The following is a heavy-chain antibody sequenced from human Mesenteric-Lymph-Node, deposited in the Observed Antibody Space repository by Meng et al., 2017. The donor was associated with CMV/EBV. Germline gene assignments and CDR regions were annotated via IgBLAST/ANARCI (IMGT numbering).Heavy chain of an antibody. CDR1: GFIVSNNY. D-gene: IGHD3-16*01. V-gene: IGHV3-23*01. CDR3: AGGGPAIYSPFDP. J-gene: IGHJ5*02. Sequence: GESLKISCAASGFIVSNNYMSWVRQAPGKGLEWVSGISSSGGSTYDADSVKGRFSISRDNSRNTLYLQMMSLRAEDTAVYYCAGGGPAIYSPFDPWGQGTLVTVSS. CDR2: ISSSGGST.